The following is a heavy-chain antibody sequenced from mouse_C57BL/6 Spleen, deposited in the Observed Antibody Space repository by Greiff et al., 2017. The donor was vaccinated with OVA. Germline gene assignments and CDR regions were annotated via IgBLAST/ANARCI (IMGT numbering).Heavy chain of an antibody. CDR1: GYTFTSYW. J-gene: IGHJ3*01. CDR3: ARPLIYYDYDGGFAY. Sequence: QVQLQQPGTELVKPGASVKLSCKASGYTFTSYWMHWVKQRPGQGLEWIGNINPSNGGTNYNEKFKSKATLTGDKSSSTAYMQLSSLTSEDSAVYYCARPLIYYDYDGGFAYWGQGTLVTVSA. CDR2: INPSNGGT. D-gene: IGHD2-4*01. V-gene: IGHV1-53*01.